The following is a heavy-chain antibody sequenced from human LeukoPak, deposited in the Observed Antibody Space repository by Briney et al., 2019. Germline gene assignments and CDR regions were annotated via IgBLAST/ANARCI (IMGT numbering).Heavy chain of an antibody. V-gene: IGHV3-23*01. Sequence: GGSLRLSCAASGFTFSSYAMSWVRQAPGKGLEWVSATSGTGGRTYYADSVKGRFTISRDKSKNTLSLQMNSPRAEDTAVYYCAQQVGYCSSGSCYFTYWGQGTLVTVSS. D-gene: IGHD2-15*01. J-gene: IGHJ1*01. CDR3: AQQVGYCSSGSCYFTY. CDR2: TSGTGGRT. CDR1: GFTFSSYA.